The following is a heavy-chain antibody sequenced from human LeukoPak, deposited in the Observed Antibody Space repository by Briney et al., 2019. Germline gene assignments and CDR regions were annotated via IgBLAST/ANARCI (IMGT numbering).Heavy chain of an antibody. V-gene: IGHV7-4-1*02. Sequence: ASVTVSCTASGYTFTSYALNWVRQAPGQGLEWMGWINTNTGTPTYAQGFTGRFVFSLDTSVGTTYLQIISLKSEDTAVYYCARGGYSRGQGSPFDYWGQGTLVTVSS. CDR1: GYTFTSYA. J-gene: IGHJ4*02. CDR3: ARGGYSRGQGSPFDY. D-gene: IGHD6-19*01. CDR2: INTNTGTP.